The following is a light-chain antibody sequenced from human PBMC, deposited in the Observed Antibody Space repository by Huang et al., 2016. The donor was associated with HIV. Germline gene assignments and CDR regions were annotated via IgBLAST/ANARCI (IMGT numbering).Light chain of an antibody. J-gene: IGKJ2*01. CDR2: GAS. V-gene: IGKV3-20*01. Sequence: EIVLTQSPGTLSLSPGDRATLSCRASQSVSSNSLAWYQQKPGKTPRLLIYGASSRATGIPDRCSGSGSGTDFSLSINRLEPEDFAVYFCQQYDSSPGTFGQGTNLEIK. CDR3: QQYDSSPGT. CDR1: QSVSSNS.